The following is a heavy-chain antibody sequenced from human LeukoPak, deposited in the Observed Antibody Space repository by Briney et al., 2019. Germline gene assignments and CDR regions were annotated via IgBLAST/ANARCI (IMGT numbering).Heavy chain of an antibody. J-gene: IGHJ4*02. Sequence: ASVKVSCKASGDTFTDYYMHWVRQAPGQGLEWMGWINANSGGTNYAQKFQGRVTMTRDTPVNTVYMELSRLTSDDTAVYYCARDGIDYWGQGTLVTVSS. CDR1: GDTFTDYY. CDR2: INANSGGT. CDR3: ARDGIDY. V-gene: IGHV1-2*02.